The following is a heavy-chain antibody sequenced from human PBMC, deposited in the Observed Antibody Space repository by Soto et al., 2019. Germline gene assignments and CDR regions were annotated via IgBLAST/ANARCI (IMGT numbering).Heavy chain of an antibody. Sequence: WGSLRLSCATSGFTFIDYGLSWVRQAPGKGLEWVSAITGSGTNTYYADSVKGRFTISRDNSKNTVYLQMTSLRADDTAIYYCAKPGRGQLLYIDYWGQGALVT. J-gene: IGHJ4*02. V-gene: IGHV3-23*01. CDR2: ITGSGTNT. CDR1: GFTFIDYG. D-gene: IGHD2-2*01. CDR3: AKPGRGQLLYIDY.